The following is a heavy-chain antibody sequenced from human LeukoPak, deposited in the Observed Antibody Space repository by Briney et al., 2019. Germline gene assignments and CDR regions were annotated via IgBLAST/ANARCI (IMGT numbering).Heavy chain of an antibody. J-gene: IGHJ4*02. CDR3: ARDHGYSYSWYHGGGDY. D-gene: IGHD6-13*01. Sequence: GASVKVSCKASGYTFTSYDINWVRQAPGQGLEWMGWINPNSGGTNYAQKFQGRVTMTRDTSISTAYMELSRLRSDDTAVYYCARDHGYSYSWYHGGGDYWGQGTLVTVSS. CDR1: GYTFTSYD. CDR2: INPNSGGT. V-gene: IGHV1-2*02.